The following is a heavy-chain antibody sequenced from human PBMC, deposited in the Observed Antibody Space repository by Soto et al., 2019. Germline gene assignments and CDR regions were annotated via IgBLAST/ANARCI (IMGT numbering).Heavy chain of an antibody. Sequence: GGSLRLSCAASGFTVSSNYMSWVRQAPGKGLEWVSVIYSGGSTYYADSVKGRFTISRDNSKNTLYLRMNSLRAEDTAVYYCARGRVNSIAVAGLIDYWGQGTLVTVSS. V-gene: IGHV3-53*01. J-gene: IGHJ4*02. CDR2: IYSGGST. D-gene: IGHD6-19*01. CDR3: ARGRVNSIAVAGLIDY. CDR1: GFTVSSNY.